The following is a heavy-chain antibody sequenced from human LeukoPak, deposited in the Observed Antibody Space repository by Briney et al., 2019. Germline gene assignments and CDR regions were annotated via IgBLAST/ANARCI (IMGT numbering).Heavy chain of an antibody. CDR2: INTNTGNP. Sequence: ASVKVSCKASGYTFTSYAMNWVRQAPGQGLEWMGWINTNTGNPTYAQGFTGRFVFSLDTSVSTAYLQISSLKAEDTAVYYCAREGIVGATQPDYYYYYMDVWGKGTTVTVSS. J-gene: IGHJ6*03. V-gene: IGHV7-4-1*02. CDR3: AREGIVGATQPDYYYYYMDV. D-gene: IGHD1-26*01. CDR1: GYTFTSYA.